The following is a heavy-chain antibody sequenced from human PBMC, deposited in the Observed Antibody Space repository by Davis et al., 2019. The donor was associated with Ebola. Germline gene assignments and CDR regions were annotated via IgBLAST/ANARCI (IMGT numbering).Heavy chain of an antibody. CDR3: AREGNDFWSGYFSWFDP. V-gene: IGHV1-18*01. J-gene: IGHJ5*02. CDR2: ISAYNGNT. D-gene: IGHD3-3*01. Sequence: ASVKVSCKASGYTFTSYGISWVRQAPGQGLEWMGWISAYNGNTNYAQKLQGRVTITRDTSASTAYMELSSLRSEDTAVYYCAREGNDFWSGYFSWFDPWGQGTLVTVSS. CDR1: GYTFTSYG.